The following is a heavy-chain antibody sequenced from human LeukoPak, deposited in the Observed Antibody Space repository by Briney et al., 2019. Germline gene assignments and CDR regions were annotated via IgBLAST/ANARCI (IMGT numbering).Heavy chain of an antibody. J-gene: IGHJ4*02. CDR1: GFTFSNYG. V-gene: IGHV3-33*01. CDR3: ARGPTLGYYFDY. Sequence: GGSLRLSCAASGFTFSNYGMYWVRQAPGKGLEWVAIIWYDGSKKYYADSVKGRFIISRDNSKNTLYLQMSSLRAEDTAVYFCARGPTLGYYFDYWGQGTLVTVSS. D-gene: IGHD7-27*01. CDR2: IWYDGSKK.